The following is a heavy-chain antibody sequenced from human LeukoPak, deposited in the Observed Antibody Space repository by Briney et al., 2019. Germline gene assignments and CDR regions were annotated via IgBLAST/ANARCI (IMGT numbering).Heavy chain of an antibody. V-gene: IGHV3-30*04. CDR1: GFTFSSYA. CDR2: ISYDGRNT. Sequence: GGSLRLSCAASGFTFSSYAMHWVRQAPGKELEWVAVISYDGRNTYYADSVKGRFTISRDKSKNTVDLQMNSLRAEDTAVYYCTKGYSGYDYAFDYWGQGTRVTVSS. D-gene: IGHD5-12*01. CDR3: TKGYSGYDYAFDY. J-gene: IGHJ4*02.